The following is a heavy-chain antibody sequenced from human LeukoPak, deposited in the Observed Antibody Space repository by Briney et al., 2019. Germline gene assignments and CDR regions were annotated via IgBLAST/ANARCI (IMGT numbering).Heavy chain of an antibody. D-gene: IGHD3-3*01. CDR3: ASASRYDFWSGYPPYYYYYMDV. CDR1: GYYISSGYY. J-gene: IGHJ6*03. CDR2: IYHSGST. V-gene: IGHV4-38-2*02. Sequence: SETLSLTCTVSGYYISSGYYWGWIRQPPGKGLEWIGSIYHSGSTYYNPSLKSRVTISVDTSKNQFSLKLSSVTAADTAVYYCASASRYDFWSGYPPYYYYYMDVWGKGTTVTVSS.